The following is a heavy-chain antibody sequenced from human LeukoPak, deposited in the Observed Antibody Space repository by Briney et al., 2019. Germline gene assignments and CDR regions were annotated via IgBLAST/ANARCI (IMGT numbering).Heavy chain of an antibody. D-gene: IGHD3-9*01. V-gene: IGHV3-49*04. CDR2: IRSKAYGGTT. Sequence: GRSLRLSCTASGFTFGDYAMSWVRQAPGKGLEWVGFIRSKAYGGTTEYAASVKGRFTISRDDSKSIAYLQMNSLKTEDTAVYYCARDRLHYDSLTGYPADWGQGTLVTVSS. CDR3: ARDRLHYDSLTGYPAD. J-gene: IGHJ4*02. CDR1: GFTFGDYA.